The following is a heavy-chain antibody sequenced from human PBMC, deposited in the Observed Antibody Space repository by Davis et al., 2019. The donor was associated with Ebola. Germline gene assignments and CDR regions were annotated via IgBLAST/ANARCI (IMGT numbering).Heavy chain of an antibody. Sequence: PSETLSLTCTVSGGSISSYYWSWIRQPAGKGLEWIGRIYTSGSTNYNPSLKSRVTMSVDTSKNQFSLKLSSVTAADTAVYYCARVPTWSQLPLLGYMDVWGKGTTVTVSS. CDR2: IYTSGST. D-gene: IGHD2-2*01. V-gene: IGHV4-4*07. J-gene: IGHJ6*03. CDR3: ARVPTWSQLPLLGYMDV. CDR1: GGSISSYY.